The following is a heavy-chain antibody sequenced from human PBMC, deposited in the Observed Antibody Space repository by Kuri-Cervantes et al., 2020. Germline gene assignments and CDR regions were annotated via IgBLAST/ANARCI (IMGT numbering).Heavy chain of an antibody. CDR3: ARDWGFQDYFPDY. J-gene: IGHJ4*02. CDR2: ISSSGSTI. CDR1: GFTFSDYY. V-gene: IGHV3-11*04. D-gene: IGHD2/OR15-2a*01. Sequence: GGSLRLSCAASGFTFSDYYMSWIRQAPGKGLEWVSYISSSGSTIYYADSVKGRFPISRDNSKNTLYLQMNSLRAEDTAVYYCARDWGFQDYFPDYWGQGALVTVSS.